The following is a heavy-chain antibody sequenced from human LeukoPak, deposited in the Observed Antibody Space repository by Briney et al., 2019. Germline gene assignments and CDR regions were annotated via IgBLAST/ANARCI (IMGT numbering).Heavy chain of an antibody. J-gene: IGHJ6*03. V-gene: IGHV4-61*02. Sequence: SETLSLTCTVSGDSISRGSYYWSWIRQPAGTGLEWIGRIYTSGSTNYNPSLKSRVTISVDTSKNQFSLKLSSVTAADTAVYYCARLRDYYYYYMDVWGKGTTVTISS. CDR3: ARLRDYYYYYMDV. CDR1: GDSISRGSYY. CDR2: IYTSGST.